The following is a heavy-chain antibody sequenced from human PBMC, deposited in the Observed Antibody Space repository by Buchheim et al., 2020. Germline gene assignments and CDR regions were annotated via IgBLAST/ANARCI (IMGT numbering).Heavy chain of an antibody. J-gene: IGHJ6*03. CDR2: IYYSGST. V-gene: IGHV4-34*01. D-gene: IGHD3-3*01. Sequence: QVQLQQWGAGLLKPSETLSLTCAVYGGSFSGYYWSWIRQPPGKGLEWIGYIYYSGSTYYNPSLKSRVTISVDTSKNQFSLKLSSVTAADTAVYYCARGGYYDFWSGYWPDGDVWGKGTT. CDR1: GGSFSGYY. CDR3: ARGGYYDFWSGYWPDGDV.